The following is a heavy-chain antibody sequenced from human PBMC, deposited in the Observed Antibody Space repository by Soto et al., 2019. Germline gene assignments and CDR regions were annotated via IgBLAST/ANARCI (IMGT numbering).Heavy chain of an antibody. CDR2: ISSSGSTI. CDR3: ARDTGYCSSTSCPYYYYYMDV. Sequence: PGGSLRLSCAASGFTFSDYYMSWIRQAPGKGLEWVSYISSSGSTIYYADSVKGRFTISRDNAKNSLYLQMNSLRAEDTAVYYCARDTGYCSSTSCPYYYYYMDVWGKGTTVTVSS. D-gene: IGHD2-2*01. V-gene: IGHV3-11*01. CDR1: GFTFSDYY. J-gene: IGHJ6*03.